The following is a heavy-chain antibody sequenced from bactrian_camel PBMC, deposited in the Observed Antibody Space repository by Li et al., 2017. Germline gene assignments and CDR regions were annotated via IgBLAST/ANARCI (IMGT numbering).Heavy chain of an antibody. V-gene: IGHV3S44*01. CDR2: IIDGDGTK. J-gene: IGHJ4*01. D-gene: IGHD5*01. CDR3: ATTRGWCQGMRFDY. Sequence: VQLVESGGGSVQAGGSLRLSCAASGFRHNRYPMGWFRQAPGKEREGVAIIDGDGTKSYADSEQGRLVISLDIATNTLYLQMNDLRPEDTAMYYCATTRGWCQGMRFDYVGQGTQVTVS. CDR1: GFRHNRYP.